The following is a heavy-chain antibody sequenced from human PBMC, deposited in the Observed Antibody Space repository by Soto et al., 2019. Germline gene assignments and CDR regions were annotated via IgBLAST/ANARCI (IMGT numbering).Heavy chain of an antibody. V-gene: IGHV3-11*01. CDR2: ISSSGSTI. CDR3: ARERGNYYYDSSGWAFDI. Sequence: PGGSLRLSCAASGFTFSDYYMSWIRQAPGKGLEWVSYISSSGSTIYYADSVKGRFTISRDNAKNSLYLQMNSLRAEDTAVYYCARERGNYYYDSSGWAFDIWGQGTMVTVSS. D-gene: IGHD3-22*01. J-gene: IGHJ3*02. CDR1: GFTFSDYY.